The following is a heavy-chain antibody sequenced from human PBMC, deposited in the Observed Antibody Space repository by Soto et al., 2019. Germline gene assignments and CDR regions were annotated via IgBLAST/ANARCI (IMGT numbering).Heavy chain of an antibody. CDR3: ARDHHDILTGYYYGMDV. Sequence: WGSLRLSCAASGFSLSSYATHWVRQAPGKGLEWVAVISYDGSNKYYADSVKGRFTISRDNSKNTLYLQMNSLRAEDTAVYYCARDHHDILTGYYYGMDVWGQGTTVTVSS. D-gene: IGHD3-9*01. J-gene: IGHJ6*02. CDR2: ISYDGSNK. V-gene: IGHV3-30-3*01. CDR1: GFSLSSYA.